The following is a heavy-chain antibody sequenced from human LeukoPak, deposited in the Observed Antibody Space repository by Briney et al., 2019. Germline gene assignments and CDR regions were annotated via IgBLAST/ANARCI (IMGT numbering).Heavy chain of an antibody. J-gene: IGHJ4*02. CDR2: ISGSGGST. Sequence: PGGSLRLSCAASGFTFSSYAMSGVRQAPGKGLKWVSAISGSGGSTYYADSVKGRFTISRDNSQNTVYLQITSLRAEDTAVYYCGKTTVGYSSGQKPAWPVDYWGQGTLVTVSS. CDR3: GKTTVGYSSGQKPAWPVDY. CDR1: GFTFSSYA. D-gene: IGHD5-18*01. V-gene: IGHV3-23*01.